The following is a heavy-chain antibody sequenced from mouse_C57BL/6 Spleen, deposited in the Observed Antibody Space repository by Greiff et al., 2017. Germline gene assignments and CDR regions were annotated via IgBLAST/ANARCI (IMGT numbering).Heavy chain of an antibody. CDR1: GFTFSDYG. V-gene: IGHV5-17*01. Sequence: EVQLLESGGGLVKPGGSLKLSCAASGFTFSDYGMHWVRQAPEKGLEWVAYISSGSSTIYYADTVKGRFTISRDNAKNTLFLQMTSLRSEDTAMYYCATMITYYAMDYWGQGTSVTVSS. D-gene: IGHD2-4*01. CDR3: ATMITYYAMDY. CDR2: ISSGSSTI. J-gene: IGHJ4*01.